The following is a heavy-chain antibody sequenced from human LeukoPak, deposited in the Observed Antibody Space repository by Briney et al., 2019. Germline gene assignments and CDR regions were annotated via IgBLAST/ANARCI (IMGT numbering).Heavy chain of an antibody. CDR3: ARDPRRGYSYGFMAPFRNYGMDV. J-gene: IGHJ6*02. V-gene: IGHV3-48*03. CDR1: GFTLSSYE. D-gene: IGHD5-18*01. Sequence: PGGSLRLSCAASGFTLSSYEMNWVRQAPGKGLEWVSYISSSGSTIYYADSVKGRFTISRDNAKNSLYLQMNSPRAEDTAVYYCARDPRRGYSYGFMAPFRNYGMDVWGQGTTVTVSS. CDR2: ISSSGSTI.